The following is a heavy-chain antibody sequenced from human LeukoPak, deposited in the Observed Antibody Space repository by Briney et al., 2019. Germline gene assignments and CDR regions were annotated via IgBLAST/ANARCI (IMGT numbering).Heavy chain of an antibody. CDR1: GGTFSSYA. CDR3: ARDPPDSYSSGWYYFDY. V-gene: IGHV1-69*05. Sequence: SVKVSCKASGGTFSSYAVSWVRQAPGQGLEWMGRIIPIFGTANYAQKFQGRVTITTDESTSTAYMELSSLRSEDTAVYYCARDPPDSYSSGWYYFDYWGQGTLVTVSS. CDR2: IIPIFGTA. J-gene: IGHJ4*02. D-gene: IGHD6-19*01.